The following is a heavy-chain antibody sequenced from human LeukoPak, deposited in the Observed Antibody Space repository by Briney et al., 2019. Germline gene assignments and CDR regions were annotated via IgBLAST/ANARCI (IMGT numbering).Heavy chain of an antibody. V-gene: IGHV3-53*01. J-gene: IGHJ6*02. CDR1: GFTVSSNY. CDR2: IYSGGST. CDR3: ARDNRLDYYYGMDV. Sequence: GGSLILSCAASGFTVSSNYMSWVRQAPGKGLEWVSVIYSGGSTYYADSVKGRFTISRDNSKNTLYLQMNSLRAEDTAVYYCARDNRLDYYYGMDVWGQGTTVTVSS. D-gene: IGHD1-14*01.